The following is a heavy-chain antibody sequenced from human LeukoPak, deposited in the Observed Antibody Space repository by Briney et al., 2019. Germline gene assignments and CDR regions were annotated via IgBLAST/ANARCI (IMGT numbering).Heavy chain of an antibody. CDR2: ISYDGSNI. D-gene: IGHD2-2*01. CDR1: GFTFNGYG. Sequence: QPGRSLRLSCAASGFTFNGYGMHWVRQAPGKGLEWVAFISYDGSNIYYGDSVKGRITISRDNSKNTLYLQMNSLRAEDTAVYYCAKDRIVVVPAAPDGMDVWGQGTTVTVSS. V-gene: IGHV3-30*18. J-gene: IGHJ6*02. CDR3: AKDRIVVVPAAPDGMDV.